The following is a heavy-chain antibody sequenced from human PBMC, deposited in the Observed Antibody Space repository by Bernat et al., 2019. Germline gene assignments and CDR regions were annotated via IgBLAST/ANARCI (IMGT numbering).Heavy chain of an antibody. CDR2: IRSKSDGDTI. J-gene: IGHJ4*02. D-gene: IGHD5-12*01. Sequence: EVQLVESGGGLVKPGGSLRLSCAASGLILSNVWMNWVRQSPGKGLEWVGRIRSKSDGDTIEYNGLVKGRFTISRDDSKNTLYLQMNSLRAEDTAVYYCARVPSGGYDSDYFDYWGQGTLVTVSS. V-gene: IGHV3-15*07. CDR3: ARVPSGGYDSDYFDY. CDR1: GLILSNVW.